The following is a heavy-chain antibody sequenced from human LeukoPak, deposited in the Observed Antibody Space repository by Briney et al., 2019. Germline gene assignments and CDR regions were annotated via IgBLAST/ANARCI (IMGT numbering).Heavy chain of an antibody. CDR3: AKDGVFRFGELLAHYYYGMDV. J-gene: IGHJ6*02. D-gene: IGHD3-10*01. V-gene: IGHV3-23*01. CDR1: GFTFSSYA. Sequence: GGSLRLSCAASGFTFSSYAMSWVRQAPGKGLEWVSAISGSGGSTYYADSVKGRFTISRDNSKNTLYLQMNSLRAEDTGVYYCAKDGVFRFGELLAHYYYGMDVWGQGTTVTVSS. CDR2: ISGSGGST.